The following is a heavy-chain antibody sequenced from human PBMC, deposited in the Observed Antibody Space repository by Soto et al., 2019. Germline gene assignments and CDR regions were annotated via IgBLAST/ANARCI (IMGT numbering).Heavy chain of an antibody. J-gene: IGHJ4*02. V-gene: IGHV3-11*01. CDR3: ASGYDSLFALEPFDY. CDR1: GFTFSDYY. CDR2: ISSSGSNI. D-gene: IGHD5-12*01. Sequence: QVQLVESGGGLVKPGGSLRLSCAASGFTFSDYYMSWIRQAPGKGLEWVSYISSSGSNIYYADSVKGRCTISRDNAKNSLDLQMNRLRAEDTAVYYCASGYDSLFALEPFDYWGQGTLVTVSS.